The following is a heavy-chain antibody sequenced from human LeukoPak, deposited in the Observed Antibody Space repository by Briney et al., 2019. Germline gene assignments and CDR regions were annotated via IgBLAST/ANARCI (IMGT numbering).Heavy chain of an antibody. D-gene: IGHD6-19*01. V-gene: IGHV3-23*01. Sequence: PGGSLGLSCAASGFTFSSYAMSWVRQAPGKGLEWVSAISGSGGSTYYADSVKGRFTISRDNSKNTLYLQMNSLRAEDTAVYYCAKDLKQWLPSGGDAFDIWGQGTMVTVSS. CDR1: GFTFSSYA. J-gene: IGHJ3*02. CDR2: ISGSGGST. CDR3: AKDLKQWLPSGGDAFDI.